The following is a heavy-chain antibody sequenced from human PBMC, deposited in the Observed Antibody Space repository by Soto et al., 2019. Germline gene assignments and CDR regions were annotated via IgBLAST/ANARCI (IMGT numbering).Heavy chain of an antibody. J-gene: IGHJ6*02. CDR1: GFTFSSYE. CDR2: ISSSGSTI. Sequence: GGSLRLSCAASGFTFSSYEMNWVRQAPGKGLEWVSYISSSGSTIYYADSVKGRFTISRDNAKNSLYLQMNSLRAEDTAVYYCARDDYSNYRDYYGMDVWGQGTTVTVSS. V-gene: IGHV3-48*03. CDR3: ARDDYSNYRDYYGMDV. D-gene: IGHD4-4*01.